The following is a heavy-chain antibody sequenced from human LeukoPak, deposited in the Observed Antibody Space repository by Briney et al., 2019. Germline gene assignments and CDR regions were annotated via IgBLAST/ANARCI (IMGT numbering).Heavy chain of an antibody. J-gene: IGHJ4*02. CDR1: GFTLSSYA. V-gene: IGHV3-23*01. CDR2: ISGSGGST. Sequence: GGSLRLSCAASGFTLSSYAMSWVRQAPGKGLEWVSAISGSGGSTYYADSVKGRFTISRDNSKNTLYLQMNSLRAEDTAVYYCAKDGAAAGTMEFFDYWGQGTLVTVSS. D-gene: IGHD6-13*01. CDR3: AKDGAAAGTMEFFDY.